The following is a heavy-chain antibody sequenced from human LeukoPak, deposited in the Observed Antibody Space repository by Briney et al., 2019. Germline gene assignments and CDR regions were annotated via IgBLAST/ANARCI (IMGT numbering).Heavy chain of an antibody. V-gene: IGHV3-30*18. CDR1: GFTFSSNE. J-gene: IGHJ4*02. CDR3: AKDTPSRNSFWDR. Sequence: GGSLRLSCAVSGFTFSSNEIHCVRQAPGKGLEWVVVISYDGGNKYYADSVKGRFAISRDNSKNTLYLQMNSLRAEDTAIYYCAKDTPSRNSFWDRWGQGTLVTVST. CDR2: ISYDGGNK. D-gene: IGHD1-26*01.